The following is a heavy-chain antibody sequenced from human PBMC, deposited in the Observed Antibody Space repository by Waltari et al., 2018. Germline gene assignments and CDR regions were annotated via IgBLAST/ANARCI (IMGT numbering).Heavy chain of an antibody. CDR3: AKAGPDSGSYR. J-gene: IGHJ5*02. D-gene: IGHD1-26*01. V-gene: IGHV3-9*01. Sequence: EVQLVESGGGLVQPGRSLRLSCAASGFTFDDYAMHCVRQAPGKGLEWVSGISWNSGSIGYADSVKGRFTISRDNAKNSLYLQMNSLRAEDTALYYCAKAGPDSGSYRWGQGTLVTVSS. CDR2: ISWNSGSI. CDR1: GFTFDDYA.